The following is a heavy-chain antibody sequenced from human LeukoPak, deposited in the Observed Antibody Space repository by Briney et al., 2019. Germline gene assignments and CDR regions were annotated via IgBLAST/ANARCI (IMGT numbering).Heavy chain of an antibody. Sequence: PGGSLRLSCAASGFSFTDAWMNWVRQAPGKGLEWVGRIKSKTAGGTTDYAAPMKGRFTVSRDDSKNTLYLQMNGLKSEDTAVYYCTTVIGYHVAYWGQGTLVTVSS. V-gene: IGHV3-15*01. CDR1: GFSFTDAW. CDR3: TTVIGYHVAY. CDR2: IKSKTAGGTT. D-gene: IGHD6-13*01. J-gene: IGHJ4*02.